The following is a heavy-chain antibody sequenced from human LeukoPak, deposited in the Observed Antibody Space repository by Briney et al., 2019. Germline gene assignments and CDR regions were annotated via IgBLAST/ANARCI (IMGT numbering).Heavy chain of an antibody. CDR1: GFTFSSHT. V-gene: IGHV3-33*01. Sequence: GRSLRLSCAASGFTFSSHTMHWVRQAPGKGLEWVAIIWYDGSSIYYAGSVKGRFTISRDNSKNTLYLQMNSLRAEDTAMYYCARDWAGTWDYWGQGTLVTVSS. J-gene: IGHJ4*02. CDR3: ARDWAGTWDY. D-gene: IGHD6-19*01. CDR2: IWYDGSSI.